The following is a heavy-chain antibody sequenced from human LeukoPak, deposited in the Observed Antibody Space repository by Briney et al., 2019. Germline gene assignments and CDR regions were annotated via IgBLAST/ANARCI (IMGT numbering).Heavy chain of an antibody. J-gene: IGHJ6*03. CDR1: GGSFSGYY. CDR2: INHSGST. D-gene: IGHD6-6*01. Sequence: SETLSLTCAVYGGSFSGYYWSWIRQPPGKGLEWIGEINHSGSTNYNPSFKSRVTISVDTSKNQFSLKLSSVTAADTAVYYCARGASEYSSSSDPSPFYYYYYMDVWGKGTTVTVSS. V-gene: IGHV4-34*01. CDR3: ARGASEYSSSSDPSPFYYYYYMDV.